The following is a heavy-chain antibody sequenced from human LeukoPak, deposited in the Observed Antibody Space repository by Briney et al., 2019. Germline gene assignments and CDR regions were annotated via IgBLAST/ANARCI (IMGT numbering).Heavy chain of an antibody. J-gene: IGHJ5*02. CDR2: INGGGGLT. V-gene: IGHV3-23*01. CDR3: AKSGGGDCTGDYCINWFDP. D-gene: IGHD2-8*02. Sequence: PGGSLRLSCEGSGFTISSYAMSWVRQAPGKGLEWVSAINGGGGLTYYADSVKGRFTFSRDNSKNTLYLQVNSLRAEDTAVYYCAKSGGGDCTGDYCINWFDPWGQGTLVTVSS. CDR1: GFTISSYA.